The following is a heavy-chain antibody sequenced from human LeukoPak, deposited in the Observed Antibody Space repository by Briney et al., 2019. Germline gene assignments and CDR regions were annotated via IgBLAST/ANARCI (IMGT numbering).Heavy chain of an antibody. CDR2: INPNSGGT. Sequence: GASVKVSCKASGYTFTGYYMHWVRQAPGQGLEWMGWINPNSGGTNYAQKFQGRVTMTRDTSISTAYMELSRLRSDDTAVYYCAQTMVRGVIITGWFDPWGQGTLVTVSS. D-gene: IGHD3-10*01. J-gene: IGHJ5*02. V-gene: IGHV1-2*02. CDR1: GYTFTGYY. CDR3: AQTMVRGVIITGWFDP.